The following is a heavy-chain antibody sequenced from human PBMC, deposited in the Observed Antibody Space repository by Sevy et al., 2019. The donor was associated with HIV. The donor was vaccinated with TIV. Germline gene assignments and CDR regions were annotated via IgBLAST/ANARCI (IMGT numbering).Heavy chain of an antibody. Sequence: ASVKVSCKASGYTFIDYYIHWVRQAPGQALEWMGRINPNRGATNYAQKFQDRVTMTRETSISTSYMELRRLRSDDTAVYYCAREDYYDASGGWVDPWGQGTLVTVSS. CDR3: AREDYYDASGGWVDP. CDR1: GYTFIDYY. D-gene: IGHD3-22*01. CDR2: INPNRGAT. V-gene: IGHV1-2*06. J-gene: IGHJ5*02.